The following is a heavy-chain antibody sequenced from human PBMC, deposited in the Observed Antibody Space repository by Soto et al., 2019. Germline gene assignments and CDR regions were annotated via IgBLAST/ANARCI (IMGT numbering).Heavy chain of an antibody. CDR2: IYSGGST. Sequence: EVQLVETGGGLIQPGGSPRLSCAASGFTVSSNYMSWVRQAPGKGLEWVSVIYSGGSTYYADSVKGRFTISRDNSKNTLYLQMNSLRAEDTAVYYCARDRDYGDHFFYVWGQGTTVTVSS. J-gene: IGHJ6*02. CDR3: ARDRDYGDHFFYV. D-gene: IGHD4-17*01. V-gene: IGHV3-53*02. CDR1: GFTVSSNY.